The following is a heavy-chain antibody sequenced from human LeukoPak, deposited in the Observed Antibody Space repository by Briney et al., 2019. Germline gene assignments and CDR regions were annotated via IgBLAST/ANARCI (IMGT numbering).Heavy chain of an antibody. D-gene: IGHD3-22*01. J-gene: IGHJ3*01. Sequence: PSETLSLTCTVSGGSISSSSHYWSWIRQPPGKGLEWIGYISYIGSTNYNPSLKSRVTISIDTSKNEVSLMLTSVTAADTAVYYCASDSISMNAFDAWGQGTMVTVSS. V-gene: IGHV4-61*01. CDR2: ISYIGST. CDR3: ASDSISMNAFDA. CDR1: GGSISSSSHY.